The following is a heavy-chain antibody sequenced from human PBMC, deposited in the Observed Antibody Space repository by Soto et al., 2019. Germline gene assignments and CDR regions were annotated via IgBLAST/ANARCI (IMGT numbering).Heavy chain of an antibody. CDR3: ARDRGPNTPDY. CDR1: GFTFSNYW. CDR2: MNQVGSQI. D-gene: IGHD2-2*02. Sequence: EVQVVESGGGLVQPGGSLRLSCAVSGFTFSNYWMTWVRQAPGKGLEWVAYMNQVGSQIYYVDSLRGRFTISRDNAKNSLYLQMNSLRVDDTAVYYCARDRGPNTPDYWGQGTLVTVSS. V-gene: IGHV3-7*01. J-gene: IGHJ4*02.